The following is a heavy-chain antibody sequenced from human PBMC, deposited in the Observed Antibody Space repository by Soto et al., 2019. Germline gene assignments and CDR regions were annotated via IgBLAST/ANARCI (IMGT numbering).Heavy chain of an antibody. CDR2: ISSSGGTI. Sequence: PGGSLRLSCGASGFTFSDDYMSWIRQAPGKGLEWVSCISSSGGTIYYADSVKGRFTISRDNAKNSLFLQMNSLRADDTAVYYCARASSPRDPWLDYWGQGTLVTVSS. D-gene: IGHD5-18*01. CDR1: GFTFSDDY. J-gene: IGHJ4*02. CDR3: ARASSPRDPWLDY. V-gene: IGHV3-11*01.